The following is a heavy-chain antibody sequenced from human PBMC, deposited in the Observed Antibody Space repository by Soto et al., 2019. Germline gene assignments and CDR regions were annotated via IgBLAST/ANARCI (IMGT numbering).Heavy chain of an antibody. CDR3: ARVVILVPTASTHYYYQMDV. CDR1: GGTFSNYA. J-gene: IGHJ6*02. Sequence: QVQLVQSGAEVRKPGSSVTVSCKASGGTFSNYAISWVRQAPGQGLEWMGGIIPIVGTGSYAQKFQGRVAITADEPTTTAYMELSSLRFEDTAVYYCARVVILVPTASTHYYYQMDVWGPGTTVTVSS. D-gene: IGHD2-2*01. CDR2: IIPIVGTG. V-gene: IGHV1-69*01.